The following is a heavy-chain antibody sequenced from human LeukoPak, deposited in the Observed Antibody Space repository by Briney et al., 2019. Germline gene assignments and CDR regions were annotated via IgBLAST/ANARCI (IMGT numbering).Heavy chain of an antibody. CDR1: GGSISSGDYY. CDR2: INYSGST. CDR3: ASTNCSSARCYGANWFDP. Sequence: SQTLSLTCTVSGGSISSGDYYWGGIRQPPGKGLEWIGYINYSGSTFHYNPSLKSRVAISVDTSKNQFSLRLNSVTVADSAVYYCASTNCSSARCYGANWFDPWGQGTLVTVSS. J-gene: IGHJ5*02. D-gene: IGHD2-2*01. V-gene: IGHV4-30-4*01.